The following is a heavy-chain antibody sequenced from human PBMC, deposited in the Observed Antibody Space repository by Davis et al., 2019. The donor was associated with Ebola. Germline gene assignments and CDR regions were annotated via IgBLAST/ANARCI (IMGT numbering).Heavy chain of an antibody. Sequence: ASVKVSCKTSGYTFSLYGISWVRQATGQGLEWMGWMNPNSGNTGYAQKFQGRVTMTRNTSISTAYMELSSLRSEDMAVYYCARVRWYSSSWKKRLWYFDLWGRGTLVTVSS. CDR1: GYTFSLYG. J-gene: IGHJ2*01. CDR2: MNPNSGNT. V-gene: IGHV1-8*02. D-gene: IGHD6-13*01. CDR3: ARVRWYSSSWKKRLWYFDL.